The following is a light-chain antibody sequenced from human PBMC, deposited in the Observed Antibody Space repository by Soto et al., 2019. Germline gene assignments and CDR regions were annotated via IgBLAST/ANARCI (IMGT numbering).Light chain of an antibody. CDR3: KQYNSYPIT. CDR1: QAISNY. J-gene: IGKJ5*01. CDR2: AAY. V-gene: IGKV1-16*02. Sequence: DIQMTQSPSSLSASVGDRVTITCRASQAISNYLAWVQQKPGKAPKSLIYAAYSLQSGVQSKFSGSGSGTDFTLTIRSLQPEDFATYYCKQYNSYPITFGQGTRLEIK.